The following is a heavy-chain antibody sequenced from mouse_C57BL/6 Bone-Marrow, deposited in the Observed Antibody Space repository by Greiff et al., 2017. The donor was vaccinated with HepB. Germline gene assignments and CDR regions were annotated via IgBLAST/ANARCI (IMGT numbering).Heavy chain of an antibody. J-gene: IGHJ4*01. CDR1: GFSLTSYG. CDR3: AFYYGSSLYYAMDY. CDR2: IWSGGST. D-gene: IGHD1-1*01. Sequence: VQLQQSGPGLVQPSQSLSITCTVSGFSLTSYGVHWVRQSPGKGLEWLGVIWSGGSTDYNAAFISRLSISKDNSKSQVFFKMNSLQADDTAIYYCAFYYGSSLYYAMDYWGQGTSVTVSS. V-gene: IGHV2-2*01.